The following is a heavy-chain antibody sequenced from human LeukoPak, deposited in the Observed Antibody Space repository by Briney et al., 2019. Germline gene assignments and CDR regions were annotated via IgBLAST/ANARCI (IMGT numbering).Heavy chain of an antibody. V-gene: IGHV3-73*01. CDR1: GFTFSGSA. J-gene: IGHJ6*02. CDR2: IRGKANSYAT. D-gene: IGHD6-19*01. Sequence: GGSLKLSCAVSGFTFSGSAMHWVRQASGKGLEWIGRIRGKANSYATAYAASLKGRFTISRDDSQNTAYLQMNSLKTEDTAVYYCTTVAGDYYYYGMDVWGQGTTVTVSS. CDR3: TTVAGDYYYYGMDV.